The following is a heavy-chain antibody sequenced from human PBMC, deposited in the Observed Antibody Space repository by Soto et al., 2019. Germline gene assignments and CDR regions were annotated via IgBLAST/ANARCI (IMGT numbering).Heavy chain of an antibody. D-gene: IGHD3-10*01. J-gene: IGHJ2*01. Sequence: EVQLVESGGGLVQPGRSLRLSCAASGFTFDDYAIYWVRQAPGMGLEWVSGVSWNGGSIDYADSVKGRFAISRDSAKNSVYLQMNSLIIEDTAVYYCRKDVLMVRGKDGFDLWGRGTLVTVSS. CDR3: RKDVLMVRGKDGFDL. CDR2: VSWNGGSI. CDR1: GFTFDDYA. V-gene: IGHV3-9*01.